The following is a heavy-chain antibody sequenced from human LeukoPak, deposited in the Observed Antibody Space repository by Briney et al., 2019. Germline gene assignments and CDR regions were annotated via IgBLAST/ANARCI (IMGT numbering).Heavy chain of an antibody. Sequence: PETLSLTCAVYGGSFSGYYWSWIRQPPGKGLEWIGEINHSGNTNYNPSLKSRVTISVDTSKNQFSLKLSSVTAADTAVYYCARGSITVTDYYYYMDVWGKGTTVTVSS. V-gene: IGHV4-34*01. D-gene: IGHD4-11*01. CDR2: INHSGNT. CDR3: ARGSITVTDYYYYMDV. J-gene: IGHJ6*03. CDR1: GGSFSGYY.